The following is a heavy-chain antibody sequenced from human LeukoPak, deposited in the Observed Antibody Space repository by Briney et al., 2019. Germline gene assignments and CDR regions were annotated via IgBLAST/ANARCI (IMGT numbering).Heavy chain of an antibody. V-gene: IGHV3-74*01. CDR3: ARAPGVVVKKNWFDP. J-gene: IGHJ5*02. Sequence: GGSLRLSCAASGFTFSSYEMNWVRQAPGKGLVWVSRINSDGSSTSYADSVKGRFTISRDNAKNTLYLQMNSLRAEDTAVYYCARAPGVVVKKNWFDPWGQGTLVTVSS. D-gene: IGHD2-21*01. CDR1: GFTFSSYE. CDR2: INSDGSST.